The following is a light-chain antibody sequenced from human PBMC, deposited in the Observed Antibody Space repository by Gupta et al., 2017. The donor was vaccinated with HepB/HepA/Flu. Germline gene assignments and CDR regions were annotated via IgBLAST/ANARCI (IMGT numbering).Light chain of an antibody. J-gene: IGKJ2*04. V-gene: IGKV3-20*01. Sequence: EIVLTQSPGTLSLSPGERATLSCRASQSVSSISLAWYQQKPGQAPRLLIYGASSRATGIPDRFSGSGSKTDFTLTISRLEPEDFAVYYCQQDGSSPCSFGQGTKLEIK. CDR1: QSVSSIS. CDR3: QQDGSSPCS. CDR2: GAS.